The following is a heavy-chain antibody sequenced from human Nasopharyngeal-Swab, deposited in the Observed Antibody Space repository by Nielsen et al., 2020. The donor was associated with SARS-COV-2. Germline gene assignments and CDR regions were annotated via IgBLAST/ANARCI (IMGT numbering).Heavy chain of an antibody. D-gene: IGHD3-16*01. CDR2: IWYDGSNK. J-gene: IGHJ6*02. CDR3: ARGGPYYYYGMDV. V-gene: IGHV3-33*01. Sequence: GGSLRLSCAASGFTFSSYGMHWVRQAPGKGLEWVAVIWYDGSNKYYADPVKGRFTISRDNSKNTLYLQMNSLRAEDTAVYYCARGGPYYYYGMDVWGQGTTVTVSS. CDR1: GFTFSSYG.